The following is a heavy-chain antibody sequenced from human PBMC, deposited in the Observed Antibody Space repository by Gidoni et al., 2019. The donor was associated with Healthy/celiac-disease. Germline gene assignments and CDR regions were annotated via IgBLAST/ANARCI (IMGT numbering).Heavy chain of an antibody. CDR3: AKAVGYYYDRDAFDI. D-gene: IGHD3-22*01. CDR1: GFPFISYA. CDR2: ISGSGGST. V-gene: IGHV3-23*01. J-gene: IGHJ3*02. Sequence: EVQLLESGGGLVQPGGSLRLSCAASGFPFISYAMSWVRQAPGKGLEWVSAISGSGGSTYYADSVKGRFTISRDNSKNTLYLQMNSLRAEDTAVYYCAKAVGYYYDRDAFDIWGQGTMVTVSS.